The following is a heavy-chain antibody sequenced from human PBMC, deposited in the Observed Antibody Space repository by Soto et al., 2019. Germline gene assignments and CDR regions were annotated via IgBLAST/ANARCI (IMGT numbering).Heavy chain of an antibody. Sequence: HPGGSLRLSCAASGFTFSSYAMAWFRQAPGKGLEWVSTISGNGGATHYADSVMGRFTISRDNSKKTLYLQMTGLGAEDTAIYYCAKDPQHYVDTWNYLDYWGQGTQVTVSS. J-gene: IGHJ4*02. CDR2: ISGNGGAT. D-gene: IGHD3-10*02. CDR3: AKDPQHYVDTWNYLDY. V-gene: IGHV3-23*01. CDR1: GFTFSSYA.